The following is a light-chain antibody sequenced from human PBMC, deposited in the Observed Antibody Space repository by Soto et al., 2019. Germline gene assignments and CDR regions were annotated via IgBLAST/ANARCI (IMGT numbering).Light chain of an antibody. CDR2: RNN. V-gene: IGLV1-44*01. J-gene: IGLJ1*01. Sequence: QSALTQPPSASGTPGQRVSISCYGGTXDIGSNTVNWYRHLPGTAPRLLIYRNNQRPSGVPDRFSGSKSGTAASLAISGLHSEDEADYFCAAWDDSVSVYVFGSGTKVTVL. CDR1: TXDIGSNT. CDR3: AAWDDSVSVYV.